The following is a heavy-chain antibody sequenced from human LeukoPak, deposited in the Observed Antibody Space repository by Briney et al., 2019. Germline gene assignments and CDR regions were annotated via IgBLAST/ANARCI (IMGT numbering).Heavy chain of an antibody. D-gene: IGHD3-3*01. CDR2: MNPNNGGT. CDR3: ARGAIFGVTPRGYGMDV. V-gene: IGHV1-8*01. J-gene: IGHJ6*02. Sequence: MNPNNGGTVYAQKFQGRVTMTRDTSTGTSYMELNSLRSEDTAVYYCARGAIFGVTPRGYGMDVWGQGTTVTVSS.